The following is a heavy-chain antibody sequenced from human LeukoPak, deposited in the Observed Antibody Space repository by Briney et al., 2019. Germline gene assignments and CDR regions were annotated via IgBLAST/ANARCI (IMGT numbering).Heavy chain of an antibody. CDR3: ARELLTVTTWDY. Sequence: GGSLRLSCAASGFTFSSYAMSWVRQAPGKGLEWVANIKPDGSEKHYVDSVKGRFTISRDNAKNSVYLQMDSLRGEDTAVYYCARELLTVTTWDYWGQGTLVTVSS. V-gene: IGHV3-7*01. D-gene: IGHD4-17*01. J-gene: IGHJ4*02. CDR2: IKPDGSEK. CDR1: GFTFSSYA.